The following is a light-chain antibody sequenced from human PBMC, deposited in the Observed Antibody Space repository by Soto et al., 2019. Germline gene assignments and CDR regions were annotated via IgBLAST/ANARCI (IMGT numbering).Light chain of an antibody. J-gene: IGKJ2*01. CDR2: GAS. V-gene: IGKV3-20*01. Sequence: EIVLTQSPGTLSLSPGERATLSCRASQSVSNTYLAWYQHKPGQAPRLLIYGASDRATGIPDRFSGSGSVPDVPLTLSSLEPEHFALYYCQQYGTSPVPFGQGTKLEIK. CDR1: QSVSNTY. CDR3: QQYGTSPVP.